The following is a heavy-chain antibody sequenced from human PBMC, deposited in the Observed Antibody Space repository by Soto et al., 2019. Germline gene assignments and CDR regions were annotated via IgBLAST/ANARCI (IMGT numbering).Heavy chain of an antibody. CDR2: ISAYNGNT. CDR1: GYTFTSYG. V-gene: IGHV1-18*01. J-gene: IGHJ6*03. Sequence: QVQLVQSGAEVKKPGASEKFSCKASGYTFTSYGISWVRQAPGQGLEWMGWISAYNGNTNYAQKLQGRVTMTTDTSTSTAYMELRSLRSDDTAVYYCAREGGVYSYGNYYYYMDVWGKGTTVTVSS. D-gene: IGHD5-18*01. CDR3: AREGGVYSYGNYYYYMDV.